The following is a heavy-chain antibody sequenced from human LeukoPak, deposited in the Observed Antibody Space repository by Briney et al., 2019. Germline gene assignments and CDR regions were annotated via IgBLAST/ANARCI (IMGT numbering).Heavy chain of an antibody. CDR2: IYYSGST. CDR3: ARVVVRNWFDP. V-gene: IGHV4-61*05. Sequence: PSETLSLTCTVSGDSISSSTYYWASVRQPPGKGLEWIGYIYYSGSTNYNPSLKSRVTISVDTSKNQFSLKLSSVTAADTAVYYCARVVVRNWFDPWGQGTLVTVSS. D-gene: IGHD6-6*01. CDR1: GDSISSSTYY. J-gene: IGHJ5*02.